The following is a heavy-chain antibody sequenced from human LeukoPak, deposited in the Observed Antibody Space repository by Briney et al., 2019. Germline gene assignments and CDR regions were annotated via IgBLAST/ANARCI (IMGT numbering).Heavy chain of an antibody. J-gene: IGHJ4*02. D-gene: IGHD3-22*01. V-gene: IGHV1-18*01. CDR2: ISGNNGNT. Sequence: ASVKVSCKASGSTFFNSGISWVRQAPGQGLEWMGLISGNNGNTNYAQKFQGRVTMTTDTSRTTAYMELRNLRSDDTAMYYCARTPSRYCSDNSGYLDYWGQGTLVTVSS. CDR1: GSTFFNSG. CDR3: ARTPSRYCSDNSGYLDY.